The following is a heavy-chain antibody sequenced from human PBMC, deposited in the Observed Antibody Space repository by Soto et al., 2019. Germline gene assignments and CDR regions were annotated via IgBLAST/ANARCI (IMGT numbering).Heavy chain of an antibody. CDR3: AKGFKVSWIQLLLSGAFDI. CDR2: ISGSVGST. Sequence: EVQLLESGGGLVQPGGSLRLSCAASGFTFSSYAMSWVRQAPGKGLEWVSTISGSVGSTYYADSVKGRFTISRDESKNTMYRQMNSLRAEETAVYYCAKGFKVSWIQLLLSGAFDIWGQGTMVTVSS. CDR1: GFTFSSYA. J-gene: IGHJ3*02. V-gene: IGHV3-23*01. D-gene: IGHD5-18*01.